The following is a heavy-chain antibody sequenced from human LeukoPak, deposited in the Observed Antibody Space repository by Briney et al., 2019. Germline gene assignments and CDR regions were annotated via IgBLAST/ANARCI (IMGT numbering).Heavy chain of an antibody. J-gene: IGHJ4*02. D-gene: IGHD1-14*01. CDR1: GFTVITND. V-gene: IGHV3-53*01. Sequence: GGSLRLSCAASGFTVITNDMTWVRQAPGKGLEWVSVLYSDGNTKYADSVQGRFTISRDNSKNTLYLEMNSLSPDGTAVYYCARGVEPLAANTLAYWGQGTLVTASS. CDR2: LYSDGNT. CDR3: ARGVEPLAANTLAY.